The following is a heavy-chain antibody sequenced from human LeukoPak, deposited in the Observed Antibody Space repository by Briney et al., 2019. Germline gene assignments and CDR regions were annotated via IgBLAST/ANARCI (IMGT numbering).Heavy chain of an antibody. J-gene: IGHJ3*02. V-gene: IGHV3-30*04. CDR3: ARDYRYRSDI. Sequence: PGRSLRLSCAASGFTFSSYAMHWVRQAPGKGLEWVAVISYDGSNKHYADSVKGRFTISRDNSKNTLYLQMNSLRAEDTAVYYCARDYRYRSDIWGQGTMVTISS. D-gene: IGHD3-16*02. CDR1: GFTFSSYA. CDR2: ISYDGSNK.